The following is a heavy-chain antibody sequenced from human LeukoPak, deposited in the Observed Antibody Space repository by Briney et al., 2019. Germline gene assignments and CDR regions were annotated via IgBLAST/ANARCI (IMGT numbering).Heavy chain of an antibody. D-gene: IGHD3-10*01. CDR2: IIPIFGTA. Sequence: SVKVSCKASGGTFSSYAISWVRQAPGQGLEWMGGIIPIFGTANYAQKFQGRVTITADESTSTAYMELSSLRSEDTAVYYCARTYGSGGKDYYMDVWGKGTTVTISS. V-gene: IGHV1-69*13. CDR3: ARTYGSGGKDYYMDV. CDR1: GGTFSSYA. J-gene: IGHJ6*03.